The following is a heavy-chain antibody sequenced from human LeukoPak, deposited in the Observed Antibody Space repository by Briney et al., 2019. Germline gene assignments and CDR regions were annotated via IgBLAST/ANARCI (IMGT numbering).Heavy chain of an antibody. Sequence: PSETLSLTCTVSGGYISRYYWSWIRQPPGKGLEWIGYIYYSGSTNYNPSLKSRVTISVDTSKNQFSLKLSSVTAADTAVYYCARHARGSGYYTGDYFDYWGQGTLVTVSS. J-gene: IGHJ4*02. CDR2: IYYSGST. CDR3: ARHARGSGYYTGDYFDY. CDR1: GGYISRYY. D-gene: IGHD3-3*01. V-gene: IGHV4-59*08.